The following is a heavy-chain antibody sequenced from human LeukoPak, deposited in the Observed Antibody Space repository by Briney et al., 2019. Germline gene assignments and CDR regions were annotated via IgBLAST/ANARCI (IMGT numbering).Heavy chain of an antibody. V-gene: IGHV4-34*01. CDR2: INHSGGT. D-gene: IGHD7-27*01. Sequence: SETLSLTCAVYGGSFSGYYWSWLRQPPGKGLEWIGEINHSGGTNYNPSLKSRVTISVDSSKNQFSLKLSSVTAADPAVYYCARWAPSGATPLNDYWGQRTLVTVSS. CDR3: ARWAPSGATPLNDY. J-gene: IGHJ4*02. CDR1: GGSFSGYY.